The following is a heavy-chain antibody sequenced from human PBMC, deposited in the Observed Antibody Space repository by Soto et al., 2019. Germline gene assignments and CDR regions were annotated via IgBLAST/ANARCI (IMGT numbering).Heavy chain of an antibody. CDR2: IVVGSGNT. CDR1: GFTFTSSA. J-gene: IGHJ1*01. D-gene: IGHD2-8*01. CDR3: AAVEGYCTNGVCYTPYFQH. Sequence: ASVKVSCKASGFTFTSSAMQWVRQARGQRLEWIGWIVVGSGNTNYAQKFQERVTITRDMSTSTAYMELSSLRSEDTAVYYCAAVEGYCTNGVCYTPYFQHWGQGTLVTVSS. V-gene: IGHV1-58*02.